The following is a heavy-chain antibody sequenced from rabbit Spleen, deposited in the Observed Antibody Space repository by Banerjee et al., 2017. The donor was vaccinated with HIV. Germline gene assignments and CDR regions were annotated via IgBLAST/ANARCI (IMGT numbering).Heavy chain of an antibody. D-gene: IGHD3-1*01. Sequence: QEQLVVSGLGLVKPGASLTVTCTASGFDFSSNYYMCWVRQAPGNGLEWIACIYTGRSGGTYYANWAKGRFTISKTSSNTVNLQMTSLTAAHTATYFCARMPYGGGRDLWGPGPLVTVS. CDR2: IYTGRSGGT. CDR1: GFDFSSNYY. J-gene: IGHJ4*01. CDR3: ARMPYGGGRDL. V-gene: IGHV1S45*01.